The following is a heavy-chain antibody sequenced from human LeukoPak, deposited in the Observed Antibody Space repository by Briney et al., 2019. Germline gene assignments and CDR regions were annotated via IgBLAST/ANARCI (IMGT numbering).Heavy chain of an antibody. Sequence: GASVKVSCKASGGTFSSYAISWVRQAPGQGLEWMGGIIPIFGTANYAQKFQGRVTITADESTSTAYMELSSLRSEDTAVYYCARNSHDYSNYASLWNYYYYMDVWGKGTTVTVSS. J-gene: IGHJ6*03. CDR1: GGTFSSYA. CDR3: ARNSHDYSNYASLWNYYYYMDV. CDR2: IIPIFGTA. V-gene: IGHV1-69*13. D-gene: IGHD4-11*01.